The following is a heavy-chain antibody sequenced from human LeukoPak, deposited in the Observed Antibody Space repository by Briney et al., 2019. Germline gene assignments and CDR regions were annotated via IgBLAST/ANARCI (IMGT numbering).Heavy chain of an antibody. V-gene: IGHV3-48*04. CDR2: INTDSTSI. J-gene: IGHJ3*01. CDR1: GFTFSIYE. D-gene: IGHD3-9*01. Sequence: GGSLRLSCAASGFTFSIYEMNWVRQAPGKGLEWISHINTDSTSIHYADSMKGRFTISRDNAKNSLYLQMSSLITDDTGVYYCTTALNFDILTGLYQPIAAFDVWGQGTLVTVSS. CDR3: TTALNFDILTGLYQPIAAFDV.